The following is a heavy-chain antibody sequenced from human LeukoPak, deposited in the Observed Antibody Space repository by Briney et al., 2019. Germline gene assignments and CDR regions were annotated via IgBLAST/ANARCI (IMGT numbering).Heavy chain of an antibody. CDR3: ARGALGVREYFQH. D-gene: IGHD2-8*01. CDR1: GDTFNTYA. Sequence: ASVKVSCKSSGDTFNTYAISWVRQAPGQGLEWMGGFIPILGTPSYAQKFQGRVSITADESTSTAYMELTSLRSEDTAVYYCARGALGVREYFQHWGQGTLISVSS. J-gene: IGHJ1*01. CDR2: FIPILGTP. V-gene: IGHV1-69*13.